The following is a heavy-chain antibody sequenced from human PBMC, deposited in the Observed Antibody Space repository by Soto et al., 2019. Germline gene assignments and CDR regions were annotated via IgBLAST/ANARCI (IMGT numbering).Heavy chain of an antibody. CDR1: GGSISSYY. J-gene: IGHJ5*02. V-gene: IGHV4-59*01. Sequence: SETLSLTCTVSGGSISSYYWSWIRQPPGKGLEWIGYIYYSGSTNYNPSLKSRVTISVDTSKNQFSLKLSSVTAADTAVYYCARGSSSRSLPVGWFDPWGQGTLVTVSS. CDR3: ARGSSSRSLPVGWFDP. D-gene: IGHD6-13*01. CDR2: IYYSGST.